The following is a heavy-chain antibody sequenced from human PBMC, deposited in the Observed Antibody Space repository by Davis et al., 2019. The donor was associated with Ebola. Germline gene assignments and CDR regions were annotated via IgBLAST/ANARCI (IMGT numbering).Heavy chain of an antibody. J-gene: IGHJ6*04. Sequence: GESLKISCPDSVITFSSYAMTWVRQAPGKGLEWVSAISGSGGSTYYAGSVKGRFTVSRDNSKKTMYLQMNSLRAEDTAVYYCARSGLSFGVVKYHYGMDVWGKGTTVTVSS. CDR3: ARSGLSFGVVKYHYGMDV. D-gene: IGHD3-3*01. V-gene: IGHV3-23*01. CDR2: ISGSGGST. CDR1: VITFSSYA.